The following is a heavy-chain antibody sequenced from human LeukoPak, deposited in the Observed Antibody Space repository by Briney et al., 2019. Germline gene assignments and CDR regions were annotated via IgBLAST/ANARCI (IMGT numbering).Heavy chain of an antibody. J-gene: IGHJ4*02. CDR1: GFTFSSHA. V-gene: IGHV3-23*01. D-gene: IGHD3-10*01. CDR2: ISSGGGTT. CDR3: AKDRSGSGYFDY. Sequence: GGSLRLSCAASGFTFSSHAMSWVRQAPGKGLEWVSRISSGGGTTDYTDSVKGRFTISRDTSKNTLYLQMNSLRAGDTAVYYCAKDRSGSGYFDYWGQGTLVTVSS.